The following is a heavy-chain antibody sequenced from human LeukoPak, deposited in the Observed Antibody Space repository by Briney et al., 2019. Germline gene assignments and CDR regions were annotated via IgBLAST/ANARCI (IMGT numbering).Heavy chain of an antibody. D-gene: IGHD3-10*01. CDR1: GVSISTYY. Sequence: SETLSLTCTVSGVSISTYYWSWIRKPPGKGLEWIGYVYYTGTTSYNPFLKSRVTISVDTSKNQFSLRLSSVTAADTAVYFCARSYYGSGSYYSFDPWGQGTLVTVSS. V-gene: IGHV4-59*01. CDR2: VYYTGTT. CDR3: ARSYYGSGSYYSFDP. J-gene: IGHJ5*02.